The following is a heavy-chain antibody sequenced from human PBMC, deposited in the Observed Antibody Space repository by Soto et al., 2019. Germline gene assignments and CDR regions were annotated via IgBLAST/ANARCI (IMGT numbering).Heavy chain of an antibody. V-gene: IGHV3-30*18. J-gene: IGHJ1*01. CDR3: AKDIFVSVEYFQH. CDR1: GFTFSNYD. Sequence: QVQLVESGGGVVQPGRSLRLSCAASGFTFSNYDMHWVRQAPGKGLEWVAVISYDGSNKYYADSVKGRFIISRDNSKNMGYLEMHSLRAEDTAVYYCAKDIFVSVEYFQHWGQGTLVTVSS. CDR2: ISYDGSNK.